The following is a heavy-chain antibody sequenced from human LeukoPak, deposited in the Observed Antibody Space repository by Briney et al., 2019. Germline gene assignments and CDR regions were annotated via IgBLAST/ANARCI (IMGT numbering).Heavy chain of an antibody. CDR2: ISAYNDNT. CDR1: GYTFSSYG. J-gene: IGHJ2*01. V-gene: IGHV1-18*01. CDR3: ARLDTAMVYWYFDL. D-gene: IGHD5-18*01. Sequence: RASVKVSCKASGYTFSSYGISRVRQATGQGLEWMGWISAYNDNTNYAQKFQGRVTMTTDASTSTGYMELRSLRSDDTAVYYCARLDTAMVYWYFDLWGRGTLVTVSS.